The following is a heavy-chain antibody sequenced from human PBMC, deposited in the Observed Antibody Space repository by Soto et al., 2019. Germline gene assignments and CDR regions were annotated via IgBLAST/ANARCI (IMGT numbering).Heavy chain of an antibody. V-gene: IGHV3-11*01. CDR3: ARTLAARFDY. D-gene: IGHD6-6*01. J-gene: IGHJ4*02. CDR1: GFPFSDYY. Sequence: GGSLRLSCAASGFPFSDYYMSWIRQAPGKGLEWVSHITNSGSTKYYADSVKGRFTIPRDNAKNSLFLQMNSLRAEDTAVYYCARTLAARFDYWGQGTPVTVSS. CDR2: ITNSGSTK.